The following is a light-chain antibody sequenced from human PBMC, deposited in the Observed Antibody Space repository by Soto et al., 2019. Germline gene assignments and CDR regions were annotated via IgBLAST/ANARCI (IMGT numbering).Light chain of an antibody. CDR1: SSDVGGYSY. J-gene: IGLJ2*01. CDR2: EVS. Sequence: QSALTQPPSASGSPGQSVTISCTGASSDVGGYSYVSWYQQHPGKAPKLMIYEVSKRPSGVPDRFSGSKFGNTASLTVSGLQAEDEGDYYCSSYGGSNNLVFGGGTKLTVL. CDR3: SSYGGSNNLV. V-gene: IGLV2-8*01.